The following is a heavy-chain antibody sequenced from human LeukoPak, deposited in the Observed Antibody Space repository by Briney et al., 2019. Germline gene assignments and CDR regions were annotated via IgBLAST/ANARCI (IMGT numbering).Heavy chain of an antibody. Sequence: PGRSLRLSCTPSGFTFSDRYMDWVRQAPGKGLEWVGRSRNKANSYTTEYAAAVKGKFTISRDDSKNLLYLQMDSLKTEDTAVYYCTTCSTGTRLYYFDKWGQGTLVTVSS. V-gene: IGHV3-72*01. CDR1: GFTFSDRY. CDR2: SRNKANSYTT. J-gene: IGHJ4*02. D-gene: IGHD1/OR15-1a*01. CDR3: TTCSTGTRLYYFDK.